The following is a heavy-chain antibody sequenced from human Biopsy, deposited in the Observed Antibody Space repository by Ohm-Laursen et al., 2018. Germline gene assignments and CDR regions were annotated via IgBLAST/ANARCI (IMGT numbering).Heavy chain of an antibody. Sequence: SETVSYPAPEGTFNNNGVNCGRHPPGQGIEWMGWIDPKSGGTNYAQKFQGRVTMTRDTSISTTYMELRRLTSDDTAVFYCARELGDFWGGRQFDFWGQGTLVPVSS. CDR2: IDPKSGGT. CDR1: EGTFNNNG. D-gene: IGHD3-3*01. V-gene: IGHV1-2*02. CDR3: ARELGDFWGGRQFDF. J-gene: IGHJ5*01.